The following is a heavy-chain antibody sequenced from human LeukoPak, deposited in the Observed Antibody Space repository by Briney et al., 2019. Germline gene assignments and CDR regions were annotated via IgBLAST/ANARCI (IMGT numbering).Heavy chain of an antibody. Sequence: PGGSLRLSCAASGLTFSGSAMHWVRQASGKGLEWVGRIRSKANSYATAYAASVKGRFTISRDDSKNTAYLQMNSLKAEDTAVYYCTRSSYYYDSSGYYYVRYFDYWGQGTLVTVSS. D-gene: IGHD3-22*01. CDR1: GLTFSGSA. V-gene: IGHV3-73*01. J-gene: IGHJ4*02. CDR2: IRSKANSYAT. CDR3: TRSSYYYDSSGYYYVRYFDY.